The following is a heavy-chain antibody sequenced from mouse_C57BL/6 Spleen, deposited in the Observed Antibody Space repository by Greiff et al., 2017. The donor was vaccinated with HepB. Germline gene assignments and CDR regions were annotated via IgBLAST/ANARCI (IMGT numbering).Heavy chain of an antibody. CDR3: AWVVHYFDY. CDR2: IHPADSDT. J-gene: IGHJ2*01. Sequence: REKKGGEQGKKGEEGKGEGKEEGEELNSDGRHWVKKRRGQGVGWRGRIHPADSDTNYNQKFKGKATLTVDKSSSTAYMQLSSLTSEDSAVYYCAWVVHYFDYWGQGTTLTVSS. CDR1: GEELNSDG. V-gene: IGHV1-74*01. D-gene: IGHD1-1*01.